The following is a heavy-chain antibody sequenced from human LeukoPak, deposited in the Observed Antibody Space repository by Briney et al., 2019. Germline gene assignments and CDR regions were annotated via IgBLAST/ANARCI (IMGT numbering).Heavy chain of an antibody. CDR2: IYYSGST. Sequence: SETLSLTCTVSGGSISSGGYYWSWIRQHPGKGLEWIGYIYYSGSTYYNPSLKSRVTISVDTSKNQFSLKLSSVTAADTAEYYCARDLDRPDNWFDPWGQGTLVTVSS. J-gene: IGHJ5*02. CDR1: GGSISSGGYY. CDR3: ARDLDRPDNWFDP. V-gene: IGHV4-31*03.